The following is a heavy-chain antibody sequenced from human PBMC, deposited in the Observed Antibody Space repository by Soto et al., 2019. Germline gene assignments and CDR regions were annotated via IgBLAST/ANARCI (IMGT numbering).Heavy chain of an antibody. Sequence: PSETLSLTCSVSGGSVSSSVYYWGWIRQPPGKGLEWIGSFYYSGSTYLNPSLKSRGTISVDSSKNQLSLKLNSVTAADTAVYYCARDLTYFDILTGYERYYGMDVWGQGTTVTVSS. J-gene: IGHJ6*02. D-gene: IGHD3-9*01. CDR3: ARDLTYFDILTGYERYYGMDV. CDR2: FYYSGST. CDR1: GGSVSSSVYY. V-gene: IGHV4-39*02.